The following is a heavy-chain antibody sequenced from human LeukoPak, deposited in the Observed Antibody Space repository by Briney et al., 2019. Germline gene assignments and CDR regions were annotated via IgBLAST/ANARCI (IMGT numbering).Heavy chain of an antibody. J-gene: IGHJ4*02. CDR1: GMTFSSYA. Sequence: GGSLRLSCAASGMTFSSYAMSWVRQAPGKGLEWVSGISGSGGSTYYADSVKGRFTISRDNSKNTLYLQMNSLRAEDTAVYYCAKDQYCSSTSCYVGYWGQGTLVTVSS. CDR3: AKDQYCSSTSCYVGY. D-gene: IGHD2-2*01. CDR2: ISGSGGST. V-gene: IGHV3-23*01.